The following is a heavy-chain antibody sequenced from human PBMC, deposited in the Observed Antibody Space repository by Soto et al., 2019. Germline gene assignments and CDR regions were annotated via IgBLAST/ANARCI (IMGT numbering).Heavy chain of an antibody. Sequence: SETLSLTCAVYGGSFSGYYWSWIRQPPGKGLEWIGEINHSGSTNYNPSLKSRVTISVDTSKNQFSLRLISVTAADTAKYFCAREGNLGRWLQPLDFWGQGTLVTVSS. J-gene: IGHJ4*02. CDR2: INHSGST. CDR3: AREGNLGRWLQPLDF. CDR1: GGSFSGYY. V-gene: IGHV4-34*01. D-gene: IGHD5-12*01.